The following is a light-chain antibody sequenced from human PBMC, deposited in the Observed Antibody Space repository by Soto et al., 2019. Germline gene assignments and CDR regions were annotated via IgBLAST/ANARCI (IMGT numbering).Light chain of an antibody. CDR2: AAS. J-gene: IGKJ1*01. Sequence: IHMTQSPSSLSASVGDRVTITCRASQSISSCLNWYQHKPGKAPNLLIYAASSLQSGVPSRFSGSGSGTDFTLTISSLQPEDFATYYCQQSYSTPPWTFGQGTKV. CDR1: QSISSC. CDR3: QQSYSTPPWT. V-gene: IGKV1-39*01.